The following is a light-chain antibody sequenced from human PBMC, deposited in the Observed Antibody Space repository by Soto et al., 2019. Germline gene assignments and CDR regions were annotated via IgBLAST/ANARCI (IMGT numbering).Light chain of an antibody. CDR1: GSDVGGYNY. CDR2: DVS. V-gene: IGLV2-14*01. Sequence: QSVLTQAASVSGSPGQSITISCTGTGSDVGGYNYVSWYQQRPGKAPKVMIYDVSNRPSGVSNRFSGSKSGNTASLTISGLQAEDEADYYCSSYTSASTPLVFGGGTKVTVL. CDR3: SSYTSASTPLV. J-gene: IGLJ2*01.